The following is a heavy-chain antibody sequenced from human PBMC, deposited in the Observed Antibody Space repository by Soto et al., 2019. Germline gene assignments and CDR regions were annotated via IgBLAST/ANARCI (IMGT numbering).Heavy chain of an antibody. V-gene: IGHV4-34*01. CDR1: GGSFSGYY. D-gene: IGHD3-10*01. CDR3: ARGGTMVRGVIYYYYYGMDV. Sequence: LSLTCAVYGGSFSGYYCSWIRQPPGKGLEWIGEINHSGSTNYNPSLKSRVTISVDTSKNQFSLKLSSVTAADTAVYYCARGGTMVRGVIYYYYYGMDVWGQGTTVTVSS. J-gene: IGHJ6*02. CDR2: INHSGST.